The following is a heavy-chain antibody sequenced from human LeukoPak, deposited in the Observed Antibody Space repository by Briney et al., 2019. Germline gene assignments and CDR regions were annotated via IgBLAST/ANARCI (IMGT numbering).Heavy chain of an antibody. CDR3: ARGGSDWYFDL. J-gene: IGHJ2*01. CDR2: INAGNGNT. V-gene: IGHV1-3*01. CDR1: GYTFTSYA. Sequence: ASVRVSCKASGYTFTSYAMHWVRQAPGQRLEWMGWINAGNGNTKYSQKFQGRVTITRDTSASTAYMELSSLRSEDTAVYYCARGGSDWYFDLWGRGTLITVSS. D-gene: IGHD6-19*01.